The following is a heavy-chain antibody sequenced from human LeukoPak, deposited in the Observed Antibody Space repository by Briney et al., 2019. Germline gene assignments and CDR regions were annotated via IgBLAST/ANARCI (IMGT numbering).Heavy chain of an antibody. CDR3: AKEGGYYSPLDY. D-gene: IGHD3-10*01. J-gene: IGHJ4*02. V-gene: IGHV3-33*06. CDR1: GFTFSSYG. Sequence: QPGRSLRLSCAASGFTFSSYGMHWVRQAPGKGLEWVAVIWYDGSNKYYADSVKGRFTISRGNSKNTLYLQMNSLRAEDTAVYYCAKEGGYYSPLDYWGQGTLVTVSS. CDR2: IWYDGSNK.